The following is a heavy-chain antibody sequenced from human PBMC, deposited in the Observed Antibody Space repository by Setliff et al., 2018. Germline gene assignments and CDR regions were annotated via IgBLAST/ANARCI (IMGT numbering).Heavy chain of an antibody. J-gene: IGHJ4*02. D-gene: IGHD5-12*01. Sequence: PSETLSLTCTVSGGSVGSGNFYWSWIRQTAGKGLEWIGLIQGSGNTNYNPSLQSRVTISIDTSKNQFSLKMTSVTAADTALYYCAGTPARGTTWLSPFDYWSQGTLVTVS. V-gene: IGHV4-61*02. CDR2: IQGSGNT. CDR1: GGSVGSGNFY. CDR3: AGTPARGTTWLSPFDY.